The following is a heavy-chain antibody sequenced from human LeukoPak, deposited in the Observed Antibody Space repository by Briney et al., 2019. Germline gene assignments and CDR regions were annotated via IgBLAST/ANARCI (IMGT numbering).Heavy chain of an antibody. CDR2: ISAYNGNT. Sequence: ASVKVSCKASGYTFTSYGISWVRQAPGQGLEWMGWISAYNGNTNYAQKFQGRVTMTRNTSISTAYMELSSLRSEDTAVYYCARGRYCTNGVCYTKEMDYWGQGTLVTVSS. J-gene: IGHJ4*02. D-gene: IGHD2-8*01. V-gene: IGHV1-18*01. CDR1: GYTFTSYG. CDR3: ARGRYCTNGVCYTKEMDY.